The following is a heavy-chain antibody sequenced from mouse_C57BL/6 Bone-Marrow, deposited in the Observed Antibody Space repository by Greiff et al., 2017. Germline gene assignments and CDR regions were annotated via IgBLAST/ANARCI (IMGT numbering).Heavy chain of an antibody. J-gene: IGHJ3*01. D-gene: IGHD1-3*01. CDR3: ARKWAY. CDR2: INPGSGGT. Sequence: QVQLQQSGAELVRPGTSVKVSCKASGYAFTNYLIEWVKQRPGQGLEWIGVINPGSGGTNYNEKFKGKATLTADKSSSTAYMQLSRLTSEDSAVVFSARKWAYWGQGTLVTVSA. V-gene: IGHV1-54*01. CDR1: GYAFTNYL.